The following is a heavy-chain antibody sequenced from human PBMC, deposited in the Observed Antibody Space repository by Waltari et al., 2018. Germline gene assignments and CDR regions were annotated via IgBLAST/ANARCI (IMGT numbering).Heavy chain of an antibody. CDR1: GGSISSYY. J-gene: IGHJ4*02. Sequence: QVQLQESGPGLVKPSETLSLTCTVSGGSISSYYWSWLRQPPGKGLGWIGYIYYSGSTNYNPSLKSRVTISVDTSKNQFSLKLSSVTAADTAVYYCARTGGSYYGGRPFDYWGQGTLVTVSS. D-gene: IGHD1-26*01. CDR3: ARTGGSYYGGRPFDY. CDR2: IYYSGST. V-gene: IGHV4-59*01.